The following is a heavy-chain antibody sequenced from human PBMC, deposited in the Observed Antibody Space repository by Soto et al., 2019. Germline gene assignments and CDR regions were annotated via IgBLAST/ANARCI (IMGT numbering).Heavy chain of an antibody. J-gene: IGHJ4*02. Sequence: QVTLKESGPVLVKPTETLTLTCTVSGFSLSNARMGVSWIRQHPGKALEWLAHIFSNDEKSYSTSLKSRLTISKDTSKSQVVLTMTNMDPVDTATYYCARIHLYYDSSGYYYDFDYWGQGTLVTVSS. CDR1: GFSLSNARMG. CDR3: ARIHLYYDSSGYYYDFDY. V-gene: IGHV2-26*01. CDR2: IFSNDEK. D-gene: IGHD3-22*01.